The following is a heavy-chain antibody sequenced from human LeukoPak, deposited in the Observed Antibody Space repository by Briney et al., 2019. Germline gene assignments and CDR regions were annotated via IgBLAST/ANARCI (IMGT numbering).Heavy chain of an antibody. CDR1: GFTFSSYG. Sequence: GGSLRLSCAASGFTFSSYGMHWVRQAPGKGLEWVAVISYDGSNKYYADSVKGRFTISRDNSKNTLYLQMNSLRAEDTAVYYCAKTPAPRVAGTSWFDPWGQGTLVTVSS. D-gene: IGHD6-19*01. V-gene: IGHV3-30*18. CDR3: AKTPAPRVAGTSWFDP. J-gene: IGHJ5*02. CDR2: ISYDGSNK.